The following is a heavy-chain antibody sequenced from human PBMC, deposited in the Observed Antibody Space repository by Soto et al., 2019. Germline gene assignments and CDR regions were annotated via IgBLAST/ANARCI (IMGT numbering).Heavy chain of an antibody. CDR3: VREMPVPIRGGYYYYSVLDA. CDR2: LKSDGRDT. Sequence: PGGSLRLSCAASGFSFNDNWMHWVRQVPGKGLMWVSRLKSDGRDTIYADSVKGRFTVSRDSAKNTLYLQMNSLRVEDTAVYCCVREMPVPIRGGYYYYSVLDAWGQGTTVTVSS. CDR1: GFSFNDNW. J-gene: IGHJ6*02. D-gene: IGHD2-2*01. V-gene: IGHV3-74*01.